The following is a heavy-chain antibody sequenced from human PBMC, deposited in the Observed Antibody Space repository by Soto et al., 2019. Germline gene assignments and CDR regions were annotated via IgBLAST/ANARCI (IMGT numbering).Heavy chain of an antibody. J-gene: IGHJ4*02. CDR3: TTAPDIVVVPAAKPYYFDY. CDR2: IKSKTDGGTT. V-gene: IGHV3-15*07. D-gene: IGHD2-2*01. Sequence: GGSLRLSCAASGFTFSNAWMNWVRQAPGKGLEWVGRIKSKTDGGTTDYAAPVKGRFTISRDDSKNTLYLQMNSLKTEDTAVYYCTTAPDIVVVPAAKPYYFDYWGQGTLVTVSS. CDR1: GFTFSNAW.